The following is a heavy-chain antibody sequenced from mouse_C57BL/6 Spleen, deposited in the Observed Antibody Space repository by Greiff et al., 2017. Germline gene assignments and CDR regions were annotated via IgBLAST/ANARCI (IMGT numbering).Heavy chain of an antibody. J-gene: IGHJ2*01. Sequence: EVQVVESGPGLVKPSQSLSLTCSVTGYSITSGYYWNWIRQFPGNKLEWMGYISYDGSNNYNPSLKNRISITRDTSKNQFFLKLNSVTTEDTATYYCARDGYYGSIFDYWGQGTTLTVSS. D-gene: IGHD1-1*01. CDR3: ARDGYYGSIFDY. CDR1: GYSITSGYY. CDR2: ISYDGSN. V-gene: IGHV3-6*01.